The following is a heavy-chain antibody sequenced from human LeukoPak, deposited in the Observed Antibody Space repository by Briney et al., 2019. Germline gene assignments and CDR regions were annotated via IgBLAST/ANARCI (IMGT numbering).Heavy chain of an antibody. CDR2: ISHDGSTK. D-gene: IGHD6-13*01. Sequence: GRSLRLSCAASGFIFSSYVLHWVRQAPGKGLEWVAVISHDGSTKYYVDSVKGRFTISRDNSTNTLYLQMNSLRPEDTAVYYCVNIAATGPDYWGQGTLVTVSS. CDR1: GFIFSSYV. V-gene: IGHV3-30*03. J-gene: IGHJ4*02. CDR3: VNIAATGPDY.